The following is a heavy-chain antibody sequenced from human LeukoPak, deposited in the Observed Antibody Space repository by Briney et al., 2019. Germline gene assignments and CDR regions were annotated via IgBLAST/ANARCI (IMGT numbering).Heavy chain of an antibody. D-gene: IGHD1-26*01. CDR3: ARDLLGWELHYFDY. CDR2: ISGSSSYI. V-gene: IGHV3-21*01. Sequence: PGGSLRLSCAASGFTFSTYNMNWVRQAPGKGLEWVSSISGSSSYIYYADSVKGRFSISRDNAKNSLYLQMYSLRAEDTAVYYCARDLLGWELHYFDYWGQGTLVTVSS. J-gene: IGHJ4*02. CDR1: GFTFSTYN.